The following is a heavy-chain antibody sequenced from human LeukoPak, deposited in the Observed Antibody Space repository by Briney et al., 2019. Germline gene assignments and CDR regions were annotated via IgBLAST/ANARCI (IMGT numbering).Heavy chain of an antibody. CDR3: ARPDYGDYGGPFDY. D-gene: IGHD4-17*01. CDR1: GXTFSSYA. J-gene: IGHJ4*02. V-gene: IGHV3-30-3*01. CDR2: ISYDGSNK. Sequence: GGSLRLSCAASGXTFSSYAMHWVRQAPGKGLEWVAVISYDGSNKYYADSVKGRFTISRDNSKNTLYLQMNSLRAEDTAVYYCARPDYGDYGGPFDYWGQGTLVTVSS.